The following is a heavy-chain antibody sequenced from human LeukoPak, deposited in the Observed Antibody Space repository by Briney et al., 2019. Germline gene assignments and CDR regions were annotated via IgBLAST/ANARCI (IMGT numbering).Heavy chain of an antibody. J-gene: IGHJ4*02. Sequence: PSETLSLTCGVSGGSIGSDAWWTWVRQPPGKGLEWIGEVHLSGATNYNPSLESRVSMSIDKSKNHLSLEVTSVTAADTAIYYCTRESGAFSPFGFWGQGTLLTVSS. CDR2: VHLSGAT. D-gene: IGHD1-26*01. CDR3: TRESGAFSPFGF. CDR1: GGSIGSDAW. V-gene: IGHV4-4*02.